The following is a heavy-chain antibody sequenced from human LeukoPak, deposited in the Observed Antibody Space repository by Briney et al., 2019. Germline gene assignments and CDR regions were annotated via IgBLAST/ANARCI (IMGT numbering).Heavy chain of an antibody. CDR3: ARGHYDVLTSSYKWTPDY. V-gene: IGHV3-21*06. CDR2: ITSGGGYT. Sequence: GGSLRLSCAASGFTFSTYNMNWVRQAPGKGLEWVSSITSGGGYTYYADSVKGRYTTSRDNAKNSLSLRLDSLRAEDTAVYYCARGHYDVLTSSYKWTPDYWGQGTLVTVSS. D-gene: IGHD3-9*01. J-gene: IGHJ4*02. CDR1: GFTFSTYN.